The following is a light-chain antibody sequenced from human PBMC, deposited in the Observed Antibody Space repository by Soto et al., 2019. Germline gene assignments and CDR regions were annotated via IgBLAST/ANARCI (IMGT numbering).Light chain of an antibody. CDR2: GTY. CDR1: SSNIGKNY. CDR3: ATWDSSLSSYV. V-gene: IGLV1-51*01. J-gene: IGLJ1*01. Sequence: QSVLTQSPAVSAAPGQTVIITCSGTSSNIGKNYVSWYQQFPGKAPKLLIYGTYQRLSGIPDRVSGSKSGTSATLGITGLQTGDEADYYCATWDSSLSSYVFGTGTKVTVL.